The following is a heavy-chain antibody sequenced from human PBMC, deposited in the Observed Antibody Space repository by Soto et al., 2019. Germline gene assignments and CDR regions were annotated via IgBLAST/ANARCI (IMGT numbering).Heavy chain of an antibody. D-gene: IGHD6-13*01. J-gene: IGHJ4*02. CDR1: GGSFSGYY. CDR2: INHSGST. CDR3: ARGRYSSSWSTLWHFDY. V-gene: IGHV4-34*01. Sequence: KTSETLSLTCAVYGGSFSGYYWGWIRQPPGKGLEWIGEINHSGSTNYNPPLKSRVTISVDTSKNQFSLKLSSVTAADTAVYYCARGRYSSSWSTLWHFDYWGQGTLVTVSS.